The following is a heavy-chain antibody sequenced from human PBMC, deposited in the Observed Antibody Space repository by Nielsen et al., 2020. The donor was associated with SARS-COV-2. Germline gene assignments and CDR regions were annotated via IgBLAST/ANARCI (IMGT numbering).Heavy chain of an antibody. CDR2: IRSKTYGGTA. D-gene: IGHD3-16*02. Sequence: GESLKISYRASGFTFGDYAMSWVRQAPGKGLELVGYIRSKTYGGTADYGASVKGRFTISRDDSNSIAYLLMNSLKTEDTAVYYCTRPSNSYYDYVWGSYRFGSFDYWGQGTLVTVSS. J-gene: IGHJ4*02. CDR3: TRPSNSYYDYVWGSYRFGSFDY. V-gene: IGHV3-49*04. CDR1: GFTFGDYA.